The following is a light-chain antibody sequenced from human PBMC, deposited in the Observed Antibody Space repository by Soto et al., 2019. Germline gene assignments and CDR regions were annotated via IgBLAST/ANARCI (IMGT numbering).Light chain of an antibody. CDR3: QQFGSSPRT. Sequence: VLTQSPGTLSLSPGERATLCCRSSQSVSSTYLAWYQQKPGQAPRLLIYGASSRATGIPDRFSGSGSGTDFTLTISRLEPEDFAVYYCQQFGSSPRTFGQGTKVDIK. J-gene: IGKJ1*01. CDR1: QSVSSTY. V-gene: IGKV3-20*01. CDR2: GAS.